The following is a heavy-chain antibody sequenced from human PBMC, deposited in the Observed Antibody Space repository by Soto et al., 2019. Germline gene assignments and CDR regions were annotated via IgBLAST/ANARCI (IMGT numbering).Heavy chain of an antibody. D-gene: IGHD6-13*01. CDR3: ARVVGSWSTRWDYYYGMDV. J-gene: IGHJ6*02. CDR2: IFHSGRT. CDR1: GGSISSGGYY. Sequence: SETLSLTCTVSGGSISSGGYYWTWIRQHPEKGLEWMGWIFHSGRTAYNPSPESRSSMTVDTSKTQFSLELSSVTAADTAVYYCARVVGSWSTRWDYYYGMDVWGQGNTVT. V-gene: IGHV4-31*03.